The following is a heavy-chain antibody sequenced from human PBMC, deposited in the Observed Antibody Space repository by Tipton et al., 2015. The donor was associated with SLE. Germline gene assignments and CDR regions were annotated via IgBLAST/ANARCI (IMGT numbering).Heavy chain of an antibody. D-gene: IGHD7-27*01. CDR2: IGSTGET. Sequence: GSLRLSCTASGFTFTSYDMHWVRQSTEKGLEWVSAIGSTGETKYTGSVKGRFTISRENAKNSVHLQMNSLRAGDTAVYYRARISWGDHYMDVWGKGTTVTVSS. V-gene: IGHV3-13*04. CDR3: ARISWGDHYMDV. J-gene: IGHJ6*03. CDR1: GFTFTSYD.